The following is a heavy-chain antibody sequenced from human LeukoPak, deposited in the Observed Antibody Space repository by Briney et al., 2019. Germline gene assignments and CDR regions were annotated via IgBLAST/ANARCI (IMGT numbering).Heavy chain of an antibody. D-gene: IGHD6-19*01. CDR2: ISAYNGNT. CDR3: ARARSGWSFFDY. Sequence: EASVKVSCKASGYTFTSYGISWVREAPGQGLEWMGWISAYNGNTNYAQKLQGRVTMTTDTSTSTAYMELTSLRSDDTAVYYCARARSGWSFFDYWGQGTLVTVSS. J-gene: IGHJ4*02. CDR1: GYTFTSYG. V-gene: IGHV1-18*01.